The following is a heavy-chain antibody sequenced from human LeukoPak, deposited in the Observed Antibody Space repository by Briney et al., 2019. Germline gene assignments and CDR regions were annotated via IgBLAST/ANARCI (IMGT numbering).Heavy chain of an antibody. V-gene: IGHV6-1*01. D-gene: IGHD3-10*01. CDR1: GDSVSRNDAG. CDR2: IYYRSQWYG. J-gene: IGHJ3*02. CDR3: ARGGLVRGTLNRLIGFDI. Sequence: SQTLSPTCAISGDSVSRNDAGWNWIRQSPWRGLEWLGRIYYRSQWYGDDAPSVKGRITINPDTAKNQFSLQLNSVTPEDTALYYCARGGLVRGTLNRLIGFDIWDQGIMVTVSS.